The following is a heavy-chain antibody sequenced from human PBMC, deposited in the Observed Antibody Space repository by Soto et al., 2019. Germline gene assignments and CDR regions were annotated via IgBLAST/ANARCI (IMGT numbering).Heavy chain of an antibody. CDR1: GFTFSSYG. V-gene: IGHV3-74*01. D-gene: IGHD2-15*01. CDR2: SNTDRSHT. CDR3: VRDGYCRGCGGYWNWFDS. J-gene: IGHJ5*01. Sequence: PGESLRLSCAASGFTFSSYGMHWSRHGQGKGLVWVSRSNTDRSHTFYADSVQSRFTISRDNARNTLYLEMNSLRAEDMSVYDCVRDGYCRGCGGYWNWFDSWGQGTLVTVSS.